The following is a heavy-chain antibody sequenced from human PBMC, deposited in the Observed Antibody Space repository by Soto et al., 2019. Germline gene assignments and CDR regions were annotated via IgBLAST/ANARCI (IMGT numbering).Heavy chain of an antibody. CDR1: GFTFSSYW. D-gene: IGHD3-10*01. CDR2: INSDGSSI. CDR3: VRSGDYRSGSYWYFFDY. Sequence: PGGSLRLSCAASGFTFSSYWMHWVRQAPGKGLVWVSRINSDGSSISYADSVKGRFTISRDNAKNSLFLQLNSLRAEDTALYYCVRSGDYRSGSYWYFFDYWGQGALVTVSS. V-gene: IGHV3-74*01. J-gene: IGHJ4*02.